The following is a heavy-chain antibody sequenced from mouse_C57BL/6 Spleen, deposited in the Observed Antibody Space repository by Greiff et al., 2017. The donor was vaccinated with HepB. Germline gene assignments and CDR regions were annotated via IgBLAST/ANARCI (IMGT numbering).Heavy chain of an antibody. CDR3: ARDGSSWYFDV. V-gene: IGHV1-42*01. J-gene: IGHJ1*03. Sequence: EVQLQQSGPELVKPGASVKISCKASGYSFTGYYMNWVKQSPEKSLEWIGEINPSTGGTTYNQKLKAKATLTVDKSSSTAYMQLKSLTSEDSAVYYCARDGSSWYFDVWGTGTTVTVSS. CDR2: INPSTGGT. D-gene: IGHD1-1*01. CDR1: GYSFTGYY.